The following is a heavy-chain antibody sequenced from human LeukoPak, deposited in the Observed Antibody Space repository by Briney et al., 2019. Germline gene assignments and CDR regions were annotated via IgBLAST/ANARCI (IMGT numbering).Heavy chain of an antibody. D-gene: IGHD6-19*01. Sequence: ASVKVSCKASGYTFTSYDINWVRQATGQGLEWMGWMNPNSGNTGYARKFQGRVTMTRNTSISTAYMELSSLRSEDTAVYYCARGRGALRGWYLDYWGQGTLVTVSS. J-gene: IGHJ4*02. CDR1: GYTFTSYD. V-gene: IGHV1-8*01. CDR2: MNPNSGNT. CDR3: ARGRGALRGWYLDY.